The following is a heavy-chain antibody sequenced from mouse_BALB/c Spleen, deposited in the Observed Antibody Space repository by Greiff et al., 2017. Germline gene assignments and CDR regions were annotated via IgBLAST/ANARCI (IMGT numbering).Heavy chain of an antibody. V-gene: IGHV5-12-2*01. CDR1: GFTFSSYT. CDR3: ARDRDWYFDV. J-gene: IGHJ1*01. D-gene: IGHD2-14*01. Sequence: EVQVVESGGGLVQPGGSLKLSCAASGFTFSSYTMSWVRQTPEKRLEWVAYISNGGGSTYYPDTVKGRFTISRDNAKNTLYLQMSSLKSEDTAMYYCARDRDWYFDVWGAGTTVTVSS. CDR2: ISNGGGST.